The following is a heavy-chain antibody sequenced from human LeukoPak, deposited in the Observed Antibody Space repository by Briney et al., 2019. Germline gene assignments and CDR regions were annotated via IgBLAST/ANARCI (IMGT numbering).Heavy chain of an antibody. V-gene: IGHV3-53*01. D-gene: IGHD6-25*01. CDR1: GFTVSTNY. CDR3: AGDGYSGYHWLY. CDR2: IYSGGST. J-gene: IGHJ1*01. Sequence: PGGSLRLSCAASGFTVSTNYMTWVRQAPGKGLGWVSVIYSGGSTYYADSVKGRFTISRDNSANTLHLQMNNLTAEDTAVYYCAGDGYSGYHWLYWGQGTLVTVSS.